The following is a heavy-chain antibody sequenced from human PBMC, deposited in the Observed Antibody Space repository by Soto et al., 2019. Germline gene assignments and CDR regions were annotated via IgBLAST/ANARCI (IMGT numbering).Heavy chain of an antibody. J-gene: IGHJ3*02. Sequence: EAQLLESGGDLVQPGGSLRLSCAASGFTFSSYAMSWVRQAPGKGLEWVSAISGSGGSTYYADSVKGRFTISRDNSKNTVCLQMNGLRADDTAVYYCSGLRRWVGATSDRAFDIWGQGTMVTVSS. CDR2: ISGSGGST. CDR1: GFTFSSYA. CDR3: SGLRRWVGATSDRAFDI. D-gene: IGHD1-26*01. V-gene: IGHV3-23*01.